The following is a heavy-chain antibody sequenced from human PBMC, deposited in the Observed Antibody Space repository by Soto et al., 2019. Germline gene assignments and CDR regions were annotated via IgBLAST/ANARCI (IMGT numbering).Heavy chain of an antibody. V-gene: IGHV3-33*01. Sequence: QVLLVESGVGVVQPGTSLRLSCAASGFTIGSYGMHWVRQAPGKGLEWVAGLWYDGDDKYYGDSVKGRLTISRDNSRNTLYLQMNSLRAEDTAVYYCVRGPYYGLYYFDSWGQGTLVTVSS. J-gene: IGHJ4*02. CDR1: GFTIGSYG. CDR2: LWYDGDDK. CDR3: VRGPYYGLYYFDS. D-gene: IGHD3-10*01.